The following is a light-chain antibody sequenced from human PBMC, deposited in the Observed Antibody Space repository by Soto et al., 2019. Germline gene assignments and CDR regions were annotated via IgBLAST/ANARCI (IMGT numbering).Light chain of an antibody. Sequence: EIVMTQSLATLSVSPGERATLSCRASQSVRSSFLAWYQQKPGQAPSLLIYGASTRATGIPARFSGSGSGTEFTLTINSLQSEDFAVYYCQQYSNWPLTFGGGTKVDLK. J-gene: IGKJ4*01. CDR1: QSVRSSF. CDR3: QQYSNWPLT. CDR2: GAS. V-gene: IGKV3-15*01.